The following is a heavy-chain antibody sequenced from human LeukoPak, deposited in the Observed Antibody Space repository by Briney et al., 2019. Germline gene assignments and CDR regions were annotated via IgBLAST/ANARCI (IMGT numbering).Heavy chain of an antibody. CDR2: IYTSGST. J-gene: IGHJ6*03. CDR1: GGSISSYY. V-gene: IGHV4-4*07. Sequence: PSETLSLTCTVSGGSISSYYWSWIRQPAGKGLEWIGRIYTSGSTNYNPSLKSRVTMSVDTSKNQFSLKLSSVTAADTAVYYCARGFSDFWSGYYPPIPYYYYYYYMDVWGKGTTVTVSS. CDR3: ARGFSDFWSGYYPPIPYYYYYYYMDV. D-gene: IGHD3-3*01.